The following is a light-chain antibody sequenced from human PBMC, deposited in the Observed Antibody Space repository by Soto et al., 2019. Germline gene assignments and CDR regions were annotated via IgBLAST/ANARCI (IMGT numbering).Light chain of an antibody. CDR2: EVS. J-gene: IGKJ5*01. Sequence: DVVMTQTPLSLSVTPGQPASISCKSSQSLLHITGETFLFWYLQKPGQSPQLLIYEVSTRVSGVPDRFSGSGSGTDFTLEISRVETDDVGIYYCMQSTQLPPSYGQWTRRGIE. CDR3: MQSTQLPPS. V-gene: IGKV2D-29*02. CDR1: QSLLHITGETF.